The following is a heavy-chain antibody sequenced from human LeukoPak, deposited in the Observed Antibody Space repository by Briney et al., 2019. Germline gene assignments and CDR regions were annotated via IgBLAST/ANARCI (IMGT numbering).Heavy chain of an antibody. CDR3: ARQTGSGLFILP. Sequence: PSQTLSLTCTVSGGSISSGSYYWSWIRQPAGKGLEWIGRIYTSGSTNYNPSLKSRVTISEDTSKNQFSLKLTSVTAADTAVYYCARQTGSGLFILPGGQGTLVTVSS. J-gene: IGHJ4*02. CDR1: GGSISSGSYY. D-gene: IGHD3/OR15-3a*01. V-gene: IGHV4-61*02. CDR2: IYTSGST.